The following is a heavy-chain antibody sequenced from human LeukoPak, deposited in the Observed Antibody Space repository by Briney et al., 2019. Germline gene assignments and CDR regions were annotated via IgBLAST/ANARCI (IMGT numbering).Heavy chain of an antibody. J-gene: IGHJ6*02. CDR1: GFTFSSYG. CDR2: MSGSGGST. CDR3: AKAISPPRPKYGMDV. V-gene: IGHV3-23*01. Sequence: GGSLRLSCAASGFTFSSYGMNWVRQAPGKGLEWVSAMSGSGGSTYYADSVKGRFTISRDNSKNTLHLQMNSLRAEDTAIYYCAKAISPPRPKYGMDVGGQGTTVTVSS. D-gene: IGHD1-1*01.